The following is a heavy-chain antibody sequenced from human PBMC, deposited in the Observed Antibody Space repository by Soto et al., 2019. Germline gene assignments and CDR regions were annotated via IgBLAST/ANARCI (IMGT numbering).Heavy chain of an antibody. D-gene: IGHD6-13*01. Sequence: GGSLRLSCAASGFTFSDYYMSWIRQAPGKGLEWVSYISSSGSTIYYADSVKGRFTISRDNAKNSLYLQMNSLRAEDTAVYYCARPQWQQQLGGPWFDPWGQGTLVTVSS. CDR2: ISSSGSTI. CDR3: ARPQWQQQLGGPWFDP. J-gene: IGHJ5*02. V-gene: IGHV3-11*01. CDR1: GFTFSDYY.